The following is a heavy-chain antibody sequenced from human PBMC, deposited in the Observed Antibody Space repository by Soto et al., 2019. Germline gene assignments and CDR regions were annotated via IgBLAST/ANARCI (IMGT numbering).Heavy chain of an antibody. D-gene: IGHD6-19*01. Sequence: EVQLVESGGGLVQPGRSLRLSCAASGFTFDDYAMHWVRQAPGKGLEWVSGISWNSGSIGYADSVKGRFTISRDNAKNSLYLQMNSLRAEDTALYYCAKGGYDSSGWYPLGPYFHYWGQGTLVTVSS. CDR3: AKGGYDSSGWYPLGPYFHY. CDR1: GFTFDDYA. CDR2: ISWNSGSI. V-gene: IGHV3-9*01. J-gene: IGHJ4*02.